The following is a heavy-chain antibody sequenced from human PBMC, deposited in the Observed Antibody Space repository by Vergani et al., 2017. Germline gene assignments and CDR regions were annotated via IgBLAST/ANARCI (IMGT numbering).Heavy chain of an antibody. CDR2: IYYSGST. V-gene: IGHV4-59*12. CDR3: ARALGVVPAAMLDY. D-gene: IGHD2-2*01. J-gene: IGHJ4*02. Sequence: QVQLQESGPGLVKPSETLSLTCTVSGGSISSYYWSWIRQPPGKGLEWIGYIYYSGSTNYNPSLKSRVTISVDTSKNQFSLKLSSVTAADTAVYYCARALGVVPAAMLDYWGQGTLVTVSS. CDR1: GGSISSYY.